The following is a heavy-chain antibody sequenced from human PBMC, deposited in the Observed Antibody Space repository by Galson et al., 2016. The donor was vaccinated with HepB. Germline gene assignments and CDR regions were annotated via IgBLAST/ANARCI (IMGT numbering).Heavy chain of an antibody. CDR1: GFTFSLYT. CDR3: WFGDRGAFDV. J-gene: IGHJ3*01. Sequence: SLRLSCAASGFTFSLYTMHWVRQAPGKGLDWVAVISYDGDNTYYADSVKGRFTISRDNSKNTLYLQMNSLRAEDTAVYYGWFGDRGAFDVWGQGTMVTVSS. V-gene: IGHV3-30*04. CDR2: ISYDGDNT. D-gene: IGHD3-10*01.